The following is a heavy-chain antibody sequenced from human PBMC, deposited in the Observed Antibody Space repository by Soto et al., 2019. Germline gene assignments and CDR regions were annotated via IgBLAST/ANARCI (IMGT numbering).Heavy chain of an antibody. Sequence: SETLSLTCAVYGGSFSGYYWSWIRQPPGKGLEWIGEINHSGSTNYNPSLKSRVTISVDTSKNQFSLKLSSVTAAGTAVYYCARGHPPYYYYGMDVWGQGTTVTVSS. V-gene: IGHV4-34*01. CDR2: INHSGST. CDR3: ARGHPPYYYYGMDV. J-gene: IGHJ6*02. CDR1: GGSFSGYY.